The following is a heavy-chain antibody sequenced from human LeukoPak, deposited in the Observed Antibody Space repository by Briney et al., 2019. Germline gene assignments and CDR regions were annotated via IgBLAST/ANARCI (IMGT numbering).Heavy chain of an antibody. CDR2: IFGGGGT. CDR1: GFTFSTYT. D-gene: IGHD1-26*01. Sequence: PGGSLRLSCAASGFTFSTYTMNWIRQAPGRGLEWVSGIFGGGGTNYADSVKGRFIVSRDDSRSTLYLQMNGLRAEDTAVYYCAKEKMQYGGNYYGTFDYWGQGTLVTVSS. CDR3: AKEKMQYGGNYYGTFDY. V-gene: IGHV3-23*01. J-gene: IGHJ4*02.